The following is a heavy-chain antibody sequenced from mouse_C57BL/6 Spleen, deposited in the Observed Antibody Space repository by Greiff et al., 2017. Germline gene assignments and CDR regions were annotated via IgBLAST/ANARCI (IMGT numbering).Heavy chain of an antibody. J-gene: IGHJ4*01. CDR2: IWRGGST. D-gene: IGHD2-5*01. V-gene: IGHV2-5*01. Sequence: QVQLKESGPGLVQPSQSLSITCTVSGFSLTSYGVHWVRQSPGKGLEWLGVIWRGGSTDYNAAFMSRLSITKDNSKSQVFFKMNSLQADDTAIYYCAKGASYYSNYEAMDYWGQGTSVTVSS. CDR1: GFSLTSYG. CDR3: AKGASYYSNYEAMDY.